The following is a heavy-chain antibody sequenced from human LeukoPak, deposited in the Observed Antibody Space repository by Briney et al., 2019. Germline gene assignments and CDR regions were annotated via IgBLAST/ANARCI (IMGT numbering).Heavy chain of an antibody. V-gene: IGHV1-2*02. CDR3: AREVVPYDYVWGSYRHNDAFDI. Sequence: ASVKVSCKASGHTFTGYYMHWVRQAPGQGLGWMGWINPHSGGTNYAQKFQGRVTMTRDTSISTAYMELSRLRSDDTAVYYCAREVVPYDYVWGSYRHNDAFDIWGQGTMVTVSS. CDR1: GHTFTGYY. CDR2: INPHSGGT. D-gene: IGHD3-16*02. J-gene: IGHJ3*02.